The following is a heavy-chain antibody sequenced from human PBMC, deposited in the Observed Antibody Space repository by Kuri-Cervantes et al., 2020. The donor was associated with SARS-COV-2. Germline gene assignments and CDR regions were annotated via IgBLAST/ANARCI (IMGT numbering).Heavy chain of an antibody. V-gene: IGHV3-21*01. CDR3: ARAPRMGATGDAFVI. Sequence: GESLKISCAASGFTFSSYSMNWVRQAPGKGLEWVSSISSSSSYIYYADSVKGRFTISRDNAKNSLYLQMNSLGAEDTAVYYCARAPRMGATGDAFVIWGQGTMVTV. J-gene: IGHJ3*02. CDR1: GFTFSSYS. D-gene: IGHD1-26*01. CDR2: ISSSSSYI.